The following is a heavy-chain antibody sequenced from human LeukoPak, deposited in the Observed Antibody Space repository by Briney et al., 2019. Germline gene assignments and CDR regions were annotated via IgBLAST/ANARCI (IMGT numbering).Heavy chain of an antibody. CDR3: ARGAAGMVRGVIITDY. J-gene: IGHJ4*02. D-gene: IGHD3-10*01. CDR2: INPSGGST. Sequence: ASVKVSCKASGYTFTTDYIHWVRQAPGQGLEWMGIINPSGGSTTYAQKFQGRVIMTGDTSTSTVYMELRSLRAEDTAVYYCARGAAGMVRGVIITDYWGQGTLVTVSS. V-gene: IGHV1-46*01. CDR1: GYTFTTDY.